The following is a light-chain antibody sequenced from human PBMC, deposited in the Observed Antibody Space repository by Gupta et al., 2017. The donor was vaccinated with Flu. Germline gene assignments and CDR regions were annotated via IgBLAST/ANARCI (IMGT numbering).Light chain of an antibody. V-gene: IGKV5-2*01. CDR1: QDIDND. CDR3: RQHDNFPCT. CDR2: EAT. Sequence: PAFMSATAGDKVNITCKASQDIDNDVDWYQQKRGEAAIFMIQEATSLGSGIPPRFSGRGYGTDFTLTIKSMETEDAAYYYCRQHDNFPCTFGQWTKLEIK. J-gene: IGKJ2*02.